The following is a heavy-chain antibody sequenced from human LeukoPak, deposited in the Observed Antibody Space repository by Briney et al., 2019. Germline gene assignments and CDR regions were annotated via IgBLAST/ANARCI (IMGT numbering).Heavy chain of an antibody. CDR1: GFTFSSYS. J-gene: IGHJ5*02. CDR2: ISSSSTI. Sequence: GGSLRLSCAASGFTFSSYSMNWVRQAPGKGLEWVSYISSSSTIYYADSVKGRFTISRDNAKNSLYLQMNSLRAEDTAVYYCARSRGHNGQNWFDPWGQGTLVTVSS. CDR3: ARSRGHNGQNWFDP. V-gene: IGHV3-48*01. D-gene: IGHD3-10*01.